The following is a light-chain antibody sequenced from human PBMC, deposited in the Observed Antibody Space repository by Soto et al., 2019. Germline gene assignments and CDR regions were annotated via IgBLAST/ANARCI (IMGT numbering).Light chain of an antibody. Sequence: EIVLTQSPGTLSVSPGERATVSCRASQTVSSGFLAWYQQKVGQAPRLLIYGASTRATGIPDRFSGSGSGTDFTLTIDRLEPEDFAVYYCQQYDTSPRTFGQGTKVEI. CDR2: GAS. V-gene: IGKV3-20*01. CDR3: QQYDTSPRT. CDR1: QTVSSGF. J-gene: IGKJ1*01.